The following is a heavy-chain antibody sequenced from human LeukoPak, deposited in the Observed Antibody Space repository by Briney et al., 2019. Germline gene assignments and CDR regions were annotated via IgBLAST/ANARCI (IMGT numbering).Heavy chain of an antibody. Sequence: ASVKVSCKASGYTFTSYAMHWVRQAPGQRLEWMGWINAGNGNTKYSQEFQGRVTITRDTSASTAYMELSSLRSEDMAVYYCARAKSDYYDSSGYYSWFDPWGQGTLVTVSS. J-gene: IGHJ5*02. CDR3: ARAKSDYYDSSGYYSWFDP. CDR2: INAGNGNT. D-gene: IGHD3-22*01. CDR1: GYTFTSYA. V-gene: IGHV1-3*03.